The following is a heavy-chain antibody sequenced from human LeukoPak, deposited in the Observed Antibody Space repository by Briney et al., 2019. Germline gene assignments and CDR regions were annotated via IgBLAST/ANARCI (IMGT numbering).Heavy chain of an antibody. CDR2: IIPILGIA. D-gene: IGHD3-10*01. J-gene: IGHJ4*02. Sequence: SVKVSCKASGGTFSSYAISWVRQAPGQGLEWMGRIIPILGIANYAQKFQGRVTITADRSTSTAYMELSSLRSEDTAVYYCARDPYYGSGRPIDYWGQGTLVTVSS. V-gene: IGHV1-69*04. CDR3: ARDPYYGSGRPIDY. CDR1: GGTFSSYA.